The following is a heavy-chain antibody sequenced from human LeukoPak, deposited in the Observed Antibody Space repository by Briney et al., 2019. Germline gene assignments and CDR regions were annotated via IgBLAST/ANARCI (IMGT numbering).Heavy chain of an antibody. CDR2: INSDGSST. J-gene: IGHJ2*01. D-gene: IGHD6-19*01. CDR3: ARRGYSSGWYEWYFDL. Sequence: PGGSLRLSCAASGFTFSSYWMHWVRQAPGRGLVWVSRINSDGSSTNYADSVKGRFTISRDNAKNTLYLQMNSLRAEDTAVYYCARRGYSSGWYEWYFDLWGRGTLVTVSS. V-gene: IGHV3-74*01. CDR1: GFTFSSYW.